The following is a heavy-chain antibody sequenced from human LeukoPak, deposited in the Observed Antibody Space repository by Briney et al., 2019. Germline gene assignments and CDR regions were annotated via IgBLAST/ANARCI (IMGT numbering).Heavy chain of an antibody. V-gene: IGHV3-23*01. D-gene: IGHD3-3*01. Sequence: PGGSLRLSCAASGFTFSSYAMSWVRQAPGKGLEWVSAISGSGGSTYYADSVKGRFTISRDNSKNTLYLQMNSLRAEDTAVYYCASKPPGDYDFWSGYYLHDAFDIWGQGTMVTVSS. CDR1: GFTFSSYA. J-gene: IGHJ3*02. CDR3: ASKPPGDYDFWSGYYLHDAFDI. CDR2: ISGSGGST.